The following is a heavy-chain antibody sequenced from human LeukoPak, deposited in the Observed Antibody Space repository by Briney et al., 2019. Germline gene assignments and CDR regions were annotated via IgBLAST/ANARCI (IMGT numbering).Heavy chain of an antibody. D-gene: IGHD1-26*01. CDR3: ARDHSGSYWDWDY. CDR1: GYTFTRYY. J-gene: IGHJ4*02. Sequence: ASVKVSCKTSGYTFTRYYMHWVRQAPGQGLVWMGIINPSGGSTSYAQKFQGRVTMTRDTSTSTVYMELSSLRSEDTAVYYCARDHSGSYWDWDYWGQGTLVTVSS. V-gene: IGHV1-46*01. CDR2: INPSGGST.